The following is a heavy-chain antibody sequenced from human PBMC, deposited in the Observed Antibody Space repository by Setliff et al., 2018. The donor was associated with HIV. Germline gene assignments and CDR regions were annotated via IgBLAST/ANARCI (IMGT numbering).Heavy chain of an antibody. CDR2: ISSSGRTI. Sequence: PGGSLRLSCAASGFRFSDYYMNWIRQAPGKGLEWISSISSSGRTIKYADSVKGRFTISRDNAKRSLYLQMNSLIAEDTAVYYCARDFRDYVGKFDYWGQGTLVTVSS. J-gene: IGHJ4*02. CDR3: ARDFRDYVGKFDY. V-gene: IGHV3-11*04. D-gene: IGHD1-26*01. CDR1: GFRFSDYY.